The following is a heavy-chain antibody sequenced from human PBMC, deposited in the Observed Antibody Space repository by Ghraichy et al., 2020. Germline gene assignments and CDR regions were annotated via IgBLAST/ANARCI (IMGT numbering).Heavy chain of an antibody. V-gene: IGHV3-30*02. CDR3: AKRGDSGIYSIDS. J-gene: IGHJ5*01. CDR1: GFTFSRYG. CDR2: IRFDGSNK. D-gene: IGHD5-12*01. Sequence: GGSLRLSCATSGFTFSRYGMHCVRQAPGKGLEWVTFIRFDGSNKYFAESVKCRFTISRDDSKNTLDLQMNSLRSDDTAVYYCAKRGDSGIYSIDSWGQGTLVTVSS.